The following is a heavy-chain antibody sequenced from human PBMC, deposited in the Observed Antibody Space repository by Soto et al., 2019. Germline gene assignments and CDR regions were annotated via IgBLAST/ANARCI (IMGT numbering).Heavy chain of an antibody. Sequence: EVQLLESGGGLVHPGGSLRLSCEASGFTFNTFAMNWVRQAPGKGLEWVASISGSGGTTYYADSVKGRFTISRDTSKNTPYLQMNSLSAEETAVYYCAKGFIVVVTAIRQDDNFGVWGHGTMVTVSS. D-gene: IGHD2-21*02. CDR3: AKGFIVVVTAIRQDDNFGV. CDR1: GFTFNTFA. J-gene: IGHJ3*01. CDR2: ISGSGGTT. V-gene: IGHV3-23*01.